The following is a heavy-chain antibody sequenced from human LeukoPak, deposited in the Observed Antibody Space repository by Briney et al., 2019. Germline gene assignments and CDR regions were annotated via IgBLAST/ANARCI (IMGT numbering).Heavy chain of an antibody. CDR2: ISAYNGNT. CDR1: GYTFTSYG. D-gene: IGHD3-9*01. J-gene: IGHJ4*02. CDR3: ARDLVLRYFTGY. Sequence: ASVKVSCKAPGYTFTSYGISWVRQAPGQGLEWMGWISAYNGNTNYAQKLQGRVTMTTDTSTSTAYMELRSLRSDDTAVYYCARDLVLRYFTGYWGQGTLVTVSS. V-gene: IGHV1-18*01.